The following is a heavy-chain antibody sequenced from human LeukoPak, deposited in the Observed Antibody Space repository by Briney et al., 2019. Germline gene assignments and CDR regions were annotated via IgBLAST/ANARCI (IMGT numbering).Heavy chain of an antibody. Sequence: GGSLRLSCAASGFTFSTYAIHWVRQAPGKGLEWVAVVSHDGTNSFYADPVRGRFTISRDNSENTLYLQLNSLRPEDTAVYYCAREAYSSFWRGYSHWFDPWGLGTLVTVSS. D-gene: IGHD3-3*01. CDR3: AREAYSSFWRGYSHWFDP. CDR1: GFTFSTYA. J-gene: IGHJ5*02. CDR2: VSHDGTNS. V-gene: IGHV3-30*04.